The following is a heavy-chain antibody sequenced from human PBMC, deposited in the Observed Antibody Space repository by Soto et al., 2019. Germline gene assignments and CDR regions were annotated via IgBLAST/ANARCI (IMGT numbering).Heavy chain of an antibody. CDR1: GFRFSSHD. D-gene: IGHD5-18*01. J-gene: IGHJ6*02. V-gene: IGHV3-23*01. CDR3: ANRDTSMVTRYYYGMDV. Sequence: GGSLRLSCAASGFRFSSHDMSWVRQAPGKGLEWVSAISGSGGSTYYADSVKGRFTISRDNSKNTLYLQMNSLRAEDTAVYYCANRDTSMVTRYYYGMDVWGQGATVTVSS. CDR2: ISGSGGST.